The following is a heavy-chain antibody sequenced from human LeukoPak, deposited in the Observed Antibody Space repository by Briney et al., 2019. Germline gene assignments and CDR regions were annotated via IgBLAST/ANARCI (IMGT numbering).Heavy chain of an antibody. J-gene: IGHJ4*02. CDR1: GFIFSAYN. CDR3: AKDLVVVAAPRDY. V-gene: IGHV3-21*01. Sequence: GGSLRLSCAASGFIFSAYNMNWVRQAPGKGLEWVSFISSGSSYIYYADSVKGRFTISRDNSKNTLYLQMNSLRAEDTAVYYCAKDLVVVAAPRDYWGQGTLVTVSS. CDR2: ISSGSSYI. D-gene: IGHD2-15*01.